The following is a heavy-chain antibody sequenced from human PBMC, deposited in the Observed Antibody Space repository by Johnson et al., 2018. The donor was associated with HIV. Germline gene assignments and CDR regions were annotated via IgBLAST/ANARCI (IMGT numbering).Heavy chain of an antibody. CDR2: ISYDGSNK. CDR3: AKDLEEGQQWLIGAFDI. Sequence: QVRLVESGGGVVQPGRSLRLSCAASGFTFSSYGMHWVRQAPGKGLEWVAVISYDGSNKYYADSVKGRFTISRDNSKNTLYLQMNSLRAEDTAVYYCAKDLEEGQQWLIGAFDIWGQGTMVTVSS. J-gene: IGHJ3*02. D-gene: IGHD6-19*01. CDR1: GFTFSSYG. V-gene: IGHV3-30*18.